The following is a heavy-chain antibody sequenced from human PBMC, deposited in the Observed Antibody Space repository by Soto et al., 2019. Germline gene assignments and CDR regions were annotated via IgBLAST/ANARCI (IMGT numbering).Heavy chain of an antibody. V-gene: IGHV1-3*01. J-gene: IGHJ2*01. CDR3: ARGGSLYWYFDL. D-gene: IGHD1-26*01. Sequence: GSVKVSFQASGYTFTCYSIHWGRPAPGQRLEWMGWINAGNGNTKYSQKFQGRVTITRDTSASTAYMELSSLRSEDTAVYYCARGGSLYWYFDLWGRGTLVTVSS. CDR2: INAGNGNT. CDR1: GYTFTCYS.